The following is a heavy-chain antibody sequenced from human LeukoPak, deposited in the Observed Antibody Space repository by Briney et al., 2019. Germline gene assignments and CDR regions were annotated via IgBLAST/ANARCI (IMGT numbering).Heavy chain of an antibody. D-gene: IGHD3-3*01. CDR2: IIPTLGIG. V-gene: IGHV1-69*02. CDR3: ASLSTPTIFGVVNFDY. CDR1: GGTCSSYT. Sequence: SVKVSCKASGGTCSSYTISWVRQAPGQGLEWMGRIIPTLGIGNYAQKFQGRVTITADKSTSTAYMELSSLRSEDTAVYYCASLSTPTIFGVVNFDYWGQGTLVTVSS. J-gene: IGHJ4*02.